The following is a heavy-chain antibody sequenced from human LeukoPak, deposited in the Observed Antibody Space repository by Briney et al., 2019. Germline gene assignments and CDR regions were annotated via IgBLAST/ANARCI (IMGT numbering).Heavy chain of an antibody. D-gene: IGHD1-26*01. J-gene: IGHJ4*02. Sequence: GGSLRLSCAASGFTFSSYEMNWVRQAPGKGLEWVSYISSSGSTIYYADSVKGRFTISRDNAKNSPYLQMNSLRAEDTAVYYCARDIPTTWELRPYYFDYWGQGTLVTVSS. CDR2: ISSSGSTI. V-gene: IGHV3-48*03. CDR1: GFTFSSYE. CDR3: ARDIPTTWELRPYYFDY.